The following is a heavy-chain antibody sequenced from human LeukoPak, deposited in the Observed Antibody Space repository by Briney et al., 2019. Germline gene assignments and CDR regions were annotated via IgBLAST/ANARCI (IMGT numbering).Heavy chain of an antibody. V-gene: IGHV4-59*01. CDR3: ARGISSYLVLRNCYYYYMDV. CDR2: IYYSGST. J-gene: IGHJ6*03. D-gene: IGHD6-6*01. Sequence: SETLSLTCTVSGGSISSYYWSWIRQPPGKGLEWIGYIYYSGSTNYNPSLKSRVTISVDTSKNQFSLKLSSVTAADTAVYYCARGISSYLVLRNCYYYYMDVWGKGTTVTVSS. CDR1: GGSISSYY.